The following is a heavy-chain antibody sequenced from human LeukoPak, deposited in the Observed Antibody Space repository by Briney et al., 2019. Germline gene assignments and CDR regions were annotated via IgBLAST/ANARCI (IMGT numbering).Heavy chain of an antibody. V-gene: IGHV3-7*01. CDR2: IQEDGKKE. D-gene: IGHD3-10*02. CDR1: GFTLSSYA. CDR3: AELGITMIGGV. Sequence: GGSLRLSCAASGFTLSSYATSWVRQAPGKGLEWVANIQEDGKKENYVDSVRGRFTISRDNAKNSLYLQMNSLRAEDTAVYYCAELGITMIGGVWGKGTTVTISS. J-gene: IGHJ6*04.